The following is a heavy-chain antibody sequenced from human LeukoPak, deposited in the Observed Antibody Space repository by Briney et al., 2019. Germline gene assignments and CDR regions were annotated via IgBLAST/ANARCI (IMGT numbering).Heavy chain of an antibody. CDR1: GFTFSGFW. J-gene: IGHJ4*02. Sequence: PGGSLRLSCAVSGFTFSGFWMSWSRQAPGKGLEWVSSISSSSSYIYYADSVKGRFTISRDNAKNSLYLQMNSLRAEDTAVYYCARAGPEYCGGDCYFNYWGQGTLVTVSS. V-gene: IGHV3-21*01. D-gene: IGHD2-21*02. CDR3: ARAGPEYCGGDCYFNY. CDR2: ISSSSSYI.